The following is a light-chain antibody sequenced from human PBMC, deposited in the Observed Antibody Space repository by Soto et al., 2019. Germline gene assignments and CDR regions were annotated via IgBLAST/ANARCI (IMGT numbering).Light chain of an antibody. CDR1: QSVSTS. Sequence: EIVRTHAPATLPGSRGERATLSYRDSQSVSTSLAWYQQKPGQAPRLLISGAYTKATGVPARFSGSGSETEFTLPISSRQSEDFAVYYCQQYNNWWTFGQGTKVEIK. CDR2: GAY. CDR3: QQYNNWWT. V-gene: IGKV3-15*01. J-gene: IGKJ1*01.